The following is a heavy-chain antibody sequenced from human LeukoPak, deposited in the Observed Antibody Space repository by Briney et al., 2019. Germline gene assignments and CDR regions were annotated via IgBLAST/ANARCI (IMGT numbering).Heavy chain of an antibody. V-gene: IGHV4-59*12. CDR2: IYYSGST. CDR1: GGSISSYY. Sequence: TSETLSLTCTVSGGSISSYYWSWIRQPPGKGLEWIGYIYYSGSTNYNPSLKSRVTISVDTSKNQFSLKLSSVTAADTAVYYCARDSSGWSRLDYWGQGTLVTVSS. CDR3: ARDSSGWSRLDY. J-gene: IGHJ4*02. D-gene: IGHD6-19*01.